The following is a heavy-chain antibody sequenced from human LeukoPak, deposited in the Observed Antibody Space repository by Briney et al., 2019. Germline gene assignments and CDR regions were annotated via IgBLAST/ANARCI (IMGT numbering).Heavy chain of an antibody. J-gene: IGHJ4*02. CDR1: GFTFDDYA. CDR2: ISWNSGSI. CDR3: AKAAHSAVAGSLLDY. D-gene: IGHD6-19*01. Sequence: PGGSLRLSCAASGFTFDDYAMHWVRQAPGKGLEWVSGISWNSGSIGYADSVKGRFTISRDNAKNSLYLQMNSLRAEGTALYYCAKAAHSAVAGSLLDYWGQGTLVTVSS. V-gene: IGHV3-9*01.